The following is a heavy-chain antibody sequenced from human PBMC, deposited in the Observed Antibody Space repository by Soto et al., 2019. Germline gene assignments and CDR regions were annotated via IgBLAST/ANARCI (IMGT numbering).Heavy chain of an antibody. J-gene: IGHJ4*02. CDR2: IIPIFGTA. D-gene: IGHD3-22*01. CDR3: ARRRWYYYDSSGYYGYFDY. Sequence: QVQLVQSGAEVKKPGSSVKVSCKASGGTFSSYAISWVRQAPGQGLEWMGGIIPIFGTANYAQKFQGRVTITADESTSTAYMELSSLRSEDTAVYYCARRRWYYYDSSGYYGYFDYWGQGTLVTVSS. CDR1: GGTFSSYA. V-gene: IGHV1-69*01.